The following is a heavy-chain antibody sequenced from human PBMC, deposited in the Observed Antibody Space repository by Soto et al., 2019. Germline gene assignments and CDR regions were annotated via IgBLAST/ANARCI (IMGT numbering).Heavy chain of an antibody. CDR3: AKDLDFRSSSTPFDY. CDR2: ISYDGSNE. J-gene: IGHJ4*02. D-gene: IGHD6-6*01. CDR1: GFTFSSYG. Sequence: VQLVESGGGLVQPGGSLRLSCAASGFTFSSYGMHWVRQAPGKGLEWVAVISYDGSNEYYADSVKGRFTISRDNSKNTVYLQMNSLRAEDTAVYSCAKDLDFRSSSTPFDYWGQGTLVTVSS. V-gene: IGHV3-30*18.